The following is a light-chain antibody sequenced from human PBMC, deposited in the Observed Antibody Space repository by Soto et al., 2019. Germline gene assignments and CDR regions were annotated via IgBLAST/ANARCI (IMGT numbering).Light chain of an antibody. Sequence: DIQMTQSPSTLSASVGDIVTITCRASQSISSWLAWYQQKPGKAPTLLIYDASSLESGVPSRFSGSGSGTEVTLTISSLQPDDFATYYCHQYNSYSLTFGGGTKVEIK. CDR2: DAS. J-gene: IGKJ4*01. CDR3: HQYNSYSLT. V-gene: IGKV1-5*01. CDR1: QSISSW.